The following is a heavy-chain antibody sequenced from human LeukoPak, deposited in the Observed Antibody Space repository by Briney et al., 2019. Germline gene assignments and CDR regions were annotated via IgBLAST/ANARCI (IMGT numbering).Heavy chain of an antibody. D-gene: IGHD3-9*01. V-gene: IGHV3-53*01. Sequence: GGSLRLSCAASGFTVSSNYMSWVRQAPGKGLEWVSLISSVGSTYYADSVKGRFTISRDNSKNTLYLQMNSLRAEDTAVYYCAEDRPITIHWYFDLWGRGTLVTVSS. CDR1: GFTVSSNY. J-gene: IGHJ2*01. CDR3: AEDRPITIHWYFDL. CDR2: ISSVGST.